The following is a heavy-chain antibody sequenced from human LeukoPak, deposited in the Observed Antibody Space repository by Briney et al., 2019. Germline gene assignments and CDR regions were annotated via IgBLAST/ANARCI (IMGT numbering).Heavy chain of an antibody. CDR2: IYYSGST. CDR3: ARDLWDSGYGLDY. D-gene: IGHD5-12*01. V-gene: IGHV4-31*03. CDR1: GGSISSGGYY. Sequence: PSETLSLTCTVSGGSISSGGYYWSWIRQHPGKGLEWIGYIYYSGSTYYNPSLKSRVTISVDTSKNQFSLKLSSVTAADTAVYYCARDLWDSGYGLDYWGQGTLVTVSS. J-gene: IGHJ4*02.